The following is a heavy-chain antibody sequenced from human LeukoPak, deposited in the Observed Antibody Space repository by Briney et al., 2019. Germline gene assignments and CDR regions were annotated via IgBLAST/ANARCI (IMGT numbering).Heavy chain of an antibody. CDR1: GGSFSGYY. CDR2: INHSGST. CDR3: ARGRRSYRKLDY. D-gene: IGHD1-26*01. J-gene: IGHJ4*02. V-gene: IGHV4-34*01. Sequence: PSETLSLTCAVYGGSFSGYYWSWIRQPPGKGLEWIGEINHSGSTNYNPSLKSRVTISVDTSKNQFSLKLSSVTAADTAVYYCARGRRSYRKLDYWGQGTLVTASS.